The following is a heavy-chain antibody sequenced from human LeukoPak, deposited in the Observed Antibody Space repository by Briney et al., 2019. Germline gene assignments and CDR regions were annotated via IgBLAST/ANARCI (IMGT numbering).Heavy chain of an antibody. V-gene: IGHV1-18*01. Sequence: EASVKVSCKASGYTFTSYGISWVRQAPGQGLEWMGWISAYNGNTNYAQKLQGRVTMTTDTSTSTAYMELRSLRSDDTAVYYCARGSSKHYYYYYYMDVWGKGTTVTVSS. J-gene: IGHJ6*03. CDR3: ARGSSKHYYYYYYMDV. CDR1: GYTFTSYG. D-gene: IGHD4-11*01. CDR2: ISAYNGNT.